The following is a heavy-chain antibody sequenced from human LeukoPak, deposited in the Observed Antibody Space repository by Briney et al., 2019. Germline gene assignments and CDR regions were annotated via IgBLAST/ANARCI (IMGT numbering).Heavy chain of an antibody. Sequence: PSETLSLTCTDSGGSISSYYWSWIRQPPGKGLEWIGYIYYSGSTNYNPSLKSRVTISVDTSKNQFSLKLSPVTAADTAVYYCARTYGDYVPGYFDYWGQGTLVTVSS. J-gene: IGHJ4*02. D-gene: IGHD4-17*01. V-gene: IGHV4-59*01. CDR3: ARTYGDYVPGYFDY. CDR2: IYYSGST. CDR1: GGSISSYY.